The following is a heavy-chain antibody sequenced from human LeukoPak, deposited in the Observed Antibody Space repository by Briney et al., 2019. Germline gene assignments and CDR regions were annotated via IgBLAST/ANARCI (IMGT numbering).Heavy chain of an antibody. CDR1: GYTFTSYD. D-gene: IGHD3-22*01. V-gene: IGHV1-8*01. CDR3: ARLTYDSSGYYDY. J-gene: IGHJ4*02. CDR2: MNPNSGNT. Sequence: GASVKVSCKASGYTFTSYDINWVRQATGQGLEWMGWMNPNSGNTGYAQKLQGRVTMTRNTSISTAYMELSSLRSEDTAVYYCARLTYDSSGYYDYWGQGTLVTVSS.